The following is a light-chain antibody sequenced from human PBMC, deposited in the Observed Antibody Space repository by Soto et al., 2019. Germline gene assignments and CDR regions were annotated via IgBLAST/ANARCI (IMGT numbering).Light chain of an antibody. V-gene: IGKV3-15*01. CDR1: QSVSSN. CDR3: QQYNDWPT. J-gene: IGKJ1*01. CDR2: GAS. Sequence: EIVMTQSPATLSVSPGERATLSCRASQSVSSNLAWYQQKPGQAPRLLIYGASSRATGVPARFSGNGSGTEFTLTISSLQSEDFALYYCQQYNDWPTFGQGTKV.